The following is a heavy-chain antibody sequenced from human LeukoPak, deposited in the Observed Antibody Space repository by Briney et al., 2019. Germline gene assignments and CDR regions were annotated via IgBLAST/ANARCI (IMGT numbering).Heavy chain of an antibody. J-gene: IGHJ3*02. D-gene: IGHD2-2*02. Sequence: SETLSLTCTVSGGSISSGGYYWSWIRQHPGKGLEWIGYIYYSGSTYYNPSLKSRVTISVDTSKNQFSLKLSSVTAADTAAYYCAGEAEDIVVVPAAIGRASDIWGQGTMVTVSS. CDR2: IYYSGST. CDR1: GGSISSGGYY. V-gene: IGHV4-31*03. CDR3: AGEAEDIVVVPAAIGRASDI.